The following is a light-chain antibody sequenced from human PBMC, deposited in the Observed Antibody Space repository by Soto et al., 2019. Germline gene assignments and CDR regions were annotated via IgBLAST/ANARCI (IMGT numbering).Light chain of an antibody. CDR3: SSYTSSSTRV. CDR2: EVS. V-gene: IGLV2-14*01. J-gene: IGLJ3*02. Sequence: QSALTQPASVSGSPGQSITISCTGTSSDVGGYNYVSWYQQHPGKAPKRMIYEVSNRPSGVSNRFSGSKSGNTASLIISGLQAEDEADYYCSSYTSSSTRVFGGGTKLTVL. CDR1: SSDVGGYNY.